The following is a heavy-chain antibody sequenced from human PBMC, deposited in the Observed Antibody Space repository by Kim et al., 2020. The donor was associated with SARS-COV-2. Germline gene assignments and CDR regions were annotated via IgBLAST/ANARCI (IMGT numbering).Heavy chain of an antibody. J-gene: IGHJ4*01. CDR1: GDSVSSSRYY. V-gene: IGHV4-39*01. CDR3: ARHRDYGYDSTYYPDY. D-gene: IGHD3-16*01. Sequence: SETLSLTCTVSGDSVSSSRYYWGWIRQPPGKGLEWIGGITSRGGINDNPSLRSRVTISADTSKNQISLRTNSVTAADTAVYFCARHRDYGYDSTYYPDY. CDR2: ITSRGGI.